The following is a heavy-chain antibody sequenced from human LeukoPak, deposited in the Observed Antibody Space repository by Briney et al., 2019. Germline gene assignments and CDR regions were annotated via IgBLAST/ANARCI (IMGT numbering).Heavy chain of an antibody. CDR1: GGSISSYY. CDR3: ARAGYHYDSSGYSPFDY. V-gene: IGHV4-59*01. J-gene: IGHJ4*02. CDR2: IYYSGST. Sequence: SETLSLTCTVSGGSISSYYWSWIRQPPGKGLEWIGYIYYSGSTNYNPSLKSRVTISVDTSKNQFSLKLSSVTAADTAVYYCARAGYHYDSSGYSPFDYWGQGTLVTVSS. D-gene: IGHD3-22*01.